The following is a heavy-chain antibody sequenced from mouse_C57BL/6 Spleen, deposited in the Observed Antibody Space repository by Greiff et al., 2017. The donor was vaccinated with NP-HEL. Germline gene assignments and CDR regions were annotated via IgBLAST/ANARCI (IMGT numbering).Heavy chain of an antibody. J-gene: IGHJ2*01. V-gene: IGHV3-6*01. Sequence: EVQLQESGPGLVKPSQSLSLTCSVTGYSITSGYYWNWIRQFPGNKLEWMGYISYDGSNNYNPSLKNRISITRDTSQNQFFLKVNSVTTEDTATYYCARESHEDFDYWGQGTTLTVSS. CDR2: ISYDGSN. CDR3: ARESHEDFDY. CDR1: GYSITSGYY.